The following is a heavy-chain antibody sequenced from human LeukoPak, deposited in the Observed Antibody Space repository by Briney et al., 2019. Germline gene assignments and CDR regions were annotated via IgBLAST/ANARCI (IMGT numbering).Heavy chain of an antibody. CDR1: GYTFTSYD. V-gene: IGHV1-8*01. J-gene: IGHJ6*02. CDR3: ARDSDSHYYYYGMDV. Sequence: ASVKVSCKASGYTFTSYDINWVRQATGQGLEWMGWMNPNSGNTGYAQKLQGRVTMTTDTSTSTAYMELRSLRSDDTAVYYCARDSDSHYYYYGMDVWGQGTTVTVSS. CDR2: MNPNSGNT. D-gene: IGHD1-26*01.